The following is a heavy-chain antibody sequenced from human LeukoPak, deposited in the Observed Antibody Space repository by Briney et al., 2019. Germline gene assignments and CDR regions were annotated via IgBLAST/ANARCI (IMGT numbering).Heavy chain of an antibody. CDR3: AKGATVTTDPYYYDSSGYYYISDPFDI. CDR1: GFTFNRCW. V-gene: IGHV3-30*18. J-gene: IGHJ3*02. CDR2: ISYDGSNK. D-gene: IGHD3-22*01. Sequence: GGSLRLSCVVSGFTFNRCWMNWVRQAPGKGLEWVAVISYDGSNKYYADSVKGRFTISRDNSKNTLYLQMNSLRAEDTAVYYCAKGATVTTDPYYYDSSGYYYISDPFDIWGQGTMVTVSS.